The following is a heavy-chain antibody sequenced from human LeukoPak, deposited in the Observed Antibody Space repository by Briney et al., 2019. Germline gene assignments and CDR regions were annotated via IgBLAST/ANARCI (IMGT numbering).Heavy chain of an antibody. J-gene: IGHJ3*02. CDR3: ASLPGYYDSSGYDAFDI. Sequence: PSETLSLTCTVSGYSISSGYYWGWIRQPPGKGLEWIGSIYHSGSTYYNPSLKSRVTISVDTSKNQFSLKLSSVTAADTAVYYCASLPGYYDSSGYDAFDIWGQGTMVTVSS. CDR2: IYHSGST. D-gene: IGHD3-22*01. V-gene: IGHV4-38-2*02. CDR1: GYSISSGYY.